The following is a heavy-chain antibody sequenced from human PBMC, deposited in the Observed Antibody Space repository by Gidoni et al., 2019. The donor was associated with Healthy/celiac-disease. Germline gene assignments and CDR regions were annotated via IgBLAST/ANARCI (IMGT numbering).Heavy chain of an antibody. J-gene: IGHJ5*02. CDR2: IYPGDSDT. CDR1: GYSFTSYW. V-gene: IGHV5-51*01. CDR3: ARCGTSITIFGVVLEPFDP. D-gene: IGHD3-3*01. Sequence: EVQLVQSGAEVKKPGESLKISCKGSGYSFTSYWIGWVRQMPGKGLEWMGIIYPGDSDTRYSPSFQGQVTISADKSISTAYLQWSSLKASDTAMYYCARCGTSITIFGVVLEPFDPWGQGTLVTVSS.